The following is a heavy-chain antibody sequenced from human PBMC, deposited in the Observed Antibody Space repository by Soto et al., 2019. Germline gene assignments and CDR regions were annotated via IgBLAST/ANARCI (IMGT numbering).Heavy chain of an antibody. J-gene: IGHJ4*02. V-gene: IGHV1-18*01. Sequence: QVQLVQSGAEVKKPGASVKVSCKASGYTFTSYGISWVRQAPGQGLEGMGWISAYNGNTNYAQKHQGRVTMTTDTXTXXAYMELRSLRSDDTAVYYCARALLGYDSSGYYFDYWGQGTLVTVSS. D-gene: IGHD3-22*01. CDR3: ARALLGYDSSGYYFDY. CDR2: ISAYNGNT. CDR1: GYTFTSYG.